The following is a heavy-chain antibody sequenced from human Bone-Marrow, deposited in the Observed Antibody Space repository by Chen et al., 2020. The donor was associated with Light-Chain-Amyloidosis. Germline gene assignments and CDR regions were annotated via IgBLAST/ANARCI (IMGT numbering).Heavy chain of an antibody. D-gene: IGHD1-20*01. CDR1: GSTFSSYW. Sequence: EVQLEESGGGVVQPGGSLRLSCAAAGSTFSSYWIHWVRQAPGKGLVWVSRINSDGSSTSYADSVKGRFTISRDNAKNTLYLQMSSLRAEDTAVYYCTTQGVITGMRYWGQGTLVTVSS. J-gene: IGHJ4*02. V-gene: IGHV3-74*01. CDR2: INSDGSST. CDR3: TTQGVITGMRY.